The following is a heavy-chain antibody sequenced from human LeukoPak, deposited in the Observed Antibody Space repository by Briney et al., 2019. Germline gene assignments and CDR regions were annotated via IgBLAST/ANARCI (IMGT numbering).Heavy chain of an antibody. J-gene: IGHJ4*02. CDR2: ISSSSSYI. CDR1: GFTFSSYS. CDR3: AREASGSYSDY. Sequence: GGSLRLSCAASGFTFSSYSMNWVRQAPGKGLEWVSSISSSSSYIYYADSVKGRFTISRDNAKNSLYLQMNSLRAEDTAVYYWAREASGSYSDYWGQGTLVTVSS. V-gene: IGHV3-21*01. D-gene: IGHD1-26*01.